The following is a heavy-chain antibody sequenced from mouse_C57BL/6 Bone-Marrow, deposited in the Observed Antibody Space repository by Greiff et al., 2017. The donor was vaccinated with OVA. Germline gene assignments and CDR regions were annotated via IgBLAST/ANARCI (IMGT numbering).Heavy chain of an antibody. CDR2: IHPNSGST. CDR1: GYTFTSYW. V-gene: IGHV1-64*01. J-gene: IGHJ1*03. Sequence: QVQLQQPGAELVKPGASVKLSCKASGYTFTSYWMHWVKQRPGQGLEWIGMIHPNSGSTNYNEKFKSKATLTVDKSSSTAYMQLSSLASEDSAVDYGGRVYDGYHYWDFDVWGTGTTVTVSS. CDR3: GRVYDGYHYWDFDV. D-gene: IGHD2-3*01.